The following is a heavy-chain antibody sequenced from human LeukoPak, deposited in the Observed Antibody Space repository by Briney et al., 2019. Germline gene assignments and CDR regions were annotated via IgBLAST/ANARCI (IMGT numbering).Heavy chain of an antibody. J-gene: IGHJ4*02. D-gene: IGHD5-18*01. CDR3: ARDGGDTATYFDY. V-gene: IGHV3-21*01. Sequence: PGGSLRLSCAASGFTFSSYSMNWVRQAPGKGLEWVSSISSSSSYIYYADSVKGRFTISRDNAKNSLYLQMNSPRAKDTAVYYCARDGGDTATYFDYWGQGTLVTVSS. CDR1: GFTFSSYS. CDR2: ISSSSSYI.